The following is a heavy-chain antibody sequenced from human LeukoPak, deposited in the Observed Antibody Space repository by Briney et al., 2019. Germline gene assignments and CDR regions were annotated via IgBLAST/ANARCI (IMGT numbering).Heavy chain of an antibody. CDR2: INPNSGGT. Sequence: ASVKVSCKASGGTFSSYAISWVRQAPGQGLEWMGWINPNSGGTNYAQKFQGWVTMTRDTSISTAYMELSRLRSDDTAVYYCARSGGMALGAFDIWGQGTMVTVSS. J-gene: IGHJ3*02. CDR3: ARSGGMALGAFDI. CDR1: GGTFSSYA. V-gene: IGHV1-2*04. D-gene: IGHD5-24*01.